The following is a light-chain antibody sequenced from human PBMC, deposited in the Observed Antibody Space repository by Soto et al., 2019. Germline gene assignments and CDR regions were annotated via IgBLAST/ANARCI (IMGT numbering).Light chain of an antibody. CDR2: DVS. V-gene: IGKV1-9*01. Sequence: DIQLTQSPSFLSASVGDRVTITCRASQGISSNLAWYQQKPGKAPKFLIYDVSSLESGVPQRFSGSGSGTEFTLTISSLQTDDFSTYYCQQYHSYWTFGQGTKVDIK. CDR3: QQYHSYWT. J-gene: IGKJ1*01. CDR1: QGISSN.